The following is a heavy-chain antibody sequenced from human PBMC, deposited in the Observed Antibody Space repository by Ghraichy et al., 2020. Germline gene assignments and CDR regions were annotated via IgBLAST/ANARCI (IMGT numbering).Heavy chain of an antibody. CDR2: ISGSGAST. V-gene: IGHV3-23*01. D-gene: IGHD4-23*01. CDR1: GFTFSSFA. Sequence: LSLTCAASGFTFSSFAMSWVRQAPGKGLEWVSVISGSGASTYYAASVKGRFTISRDNSMNTLYLQMNSLRAEDTAVYYCAKDRSTVITQNWYFDLWGRGTLVTVSS. CDR3: AKDRSTVITQNWYFDL. J-gene: IGHJ2*01.